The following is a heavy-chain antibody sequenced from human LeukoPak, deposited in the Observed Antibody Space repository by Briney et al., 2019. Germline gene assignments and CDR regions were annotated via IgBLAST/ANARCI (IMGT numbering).Heavy chain of an antibody. J-gene: IGHJ4*02. V-gene: IGHV1-2*02. Sequence: ASVKVSCNASGYTFTGYYMHWVRQAPGQGLEWMGWVNPNTSGTDYAQKFQARVTMTRDTSISTAYMELSRLRSDDTAVYYCARDFRSGSGPFDYWGQGTLVTVSS. D-gene: IGHD3-10*01. CDR3: ARDFRSGSGPFDY. CDR2: VNPNTSGT. CDR1: GYTFTGYY.